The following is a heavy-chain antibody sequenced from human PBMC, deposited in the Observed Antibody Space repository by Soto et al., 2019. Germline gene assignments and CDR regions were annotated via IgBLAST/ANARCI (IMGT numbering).Heavy chain of an antibody. Sequence: DVQLVESGGGLFQPGGSLRLSCVASGFNFRDYWMHWVRQAPGKGLDCLSRVDRQDYSKTYSESVKGRFTISRDNAKNTMYLQMSSLTVEDTAVYYCVRQMNKGTDVASWGQGTLVTVSS. CDR2: VDRQDYSK. CDR1: GFNFRDYW. V-gene: IGHV3-74*03. CDR3: VRQMNKGTDVAS. J-gene: IGHJ1*01. D-gene: IGHD1-1*01.